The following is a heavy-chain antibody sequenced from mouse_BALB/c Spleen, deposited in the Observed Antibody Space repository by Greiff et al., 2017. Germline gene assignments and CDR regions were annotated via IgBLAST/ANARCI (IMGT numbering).Heavy chain of an antibody. CDR1: GFTFSSFG. Sequence: VLLVESGGGLVQPGGSRKLSCAASGFTFSSFGMHWVRQAPEKGLEWVAYISSGSSTIYYAATVKGRFTISRDNPKNTLFLQMTSLRSEDTAMYYCARGNRYGAMDYWGQGTSVTVSS. CDR2: ISSGSSTI. J-gene: IGHJ4*01. CDR3: ARGNRYGAMDY. V-gene: IGHV5-17*02. D-gene: IGHD2-14*01.